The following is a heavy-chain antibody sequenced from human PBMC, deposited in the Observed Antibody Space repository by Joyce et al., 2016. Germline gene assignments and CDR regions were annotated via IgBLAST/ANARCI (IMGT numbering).Heavy chain of an antibody. D-gene: IGHD1-7*01. J-gene: IGHJ3*02. CDR2: FTPSGGST. Sequence: QVQLVQSGAEVQKPGASVKVSCKASGYFFTSYSMHWLRQAPGQGLEWMGVFTPSGGSTSYAKKLQGRVTMTGDTDTSTVYMELSSLRSEDTAVYYCARVAWNYEQGPFDMWGQGTMVTVSS. CDR3: ARVAWNYEQGPFDM. V-gene: IGHV1-46*04. CDR1: GYFFTSYS.